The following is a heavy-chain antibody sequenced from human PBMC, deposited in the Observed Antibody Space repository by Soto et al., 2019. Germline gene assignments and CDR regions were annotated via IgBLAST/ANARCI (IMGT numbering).Heavy chain of an antibody. J-gene: IGHJ6*02. CDR2: TFSNDEK. CDR1: GFSLSNARMG. Sequence: QVTLKESGPVLVNPTETLTLTCTVSGFSLSNARMGVSWIRQPPGKALEWLAHTFSNDEKSYSTSLKSRLTISKDTSKSQVVLTMTNMDPVDTATYYCARIRGYSYFNYYYGMDVWGQGTTVTVSS. CDR3: ARIRGYSYFNYYYGMDV. V-gene: IGHV2-26*01. D-gene: IGHD5-18*01.